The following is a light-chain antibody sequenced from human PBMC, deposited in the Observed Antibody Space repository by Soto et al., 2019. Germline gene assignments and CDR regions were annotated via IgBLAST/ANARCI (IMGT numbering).Light chain of an antibody. CDR1: SSNIGAGYD. V-gene: IGLV1-40*01. CDR3: QSYASSLSGYV. CDR2: GNS. J-gene: IGLJ1*01. Sequence: QSVLTQPPSVSGVPGQRVTISCTGSSSNIGAGYDVHWYQQLPGTAPKLLIYGNSNRPAGVPDRFSGSKSGTSASLAITGFQSEDEADYYCQSYASSLSGYVFGTGTKLTVL.